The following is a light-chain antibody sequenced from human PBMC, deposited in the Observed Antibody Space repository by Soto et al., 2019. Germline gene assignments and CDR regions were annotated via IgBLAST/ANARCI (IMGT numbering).Light chain of an antibody. Sequence: DIVMTQSPDSLAVSLGERATINCKSSQSLLYSSSNKNYLAWYQQKPGQPPKLLIYWASTRESGVPDRFSGSGSGTDFTLTISSLRAEDVAVYYCQRYYGGPPYTFGQGTKLEIK. V-gene: IGKV4-1*01. CDR1: QSLLYSSSNKNY. CDR3: QRYYGGPPYT. CDR2: WAS. J-gene: IGKJ2*01.